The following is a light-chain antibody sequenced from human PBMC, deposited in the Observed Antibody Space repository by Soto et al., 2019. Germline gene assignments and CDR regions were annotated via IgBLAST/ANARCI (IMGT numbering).Light chain of an antibody. Sequence: QSVPTQPASLSGSSGQSVPLSRTGTSSDVGGYNYVSWYQQHPGKAPKLMIYDVSNRPSGVSNRFSGSKSGNTASLTISGLQAEDEADYYCSSYTSSSTLYVFGPGTKVTVL. J-gene: IGLJ1*01. CDR1: SSDVGGYNY. CDR2: DVS. CDR3: SSYTSSSTLYV. V-gene: IGLV2-14*01.